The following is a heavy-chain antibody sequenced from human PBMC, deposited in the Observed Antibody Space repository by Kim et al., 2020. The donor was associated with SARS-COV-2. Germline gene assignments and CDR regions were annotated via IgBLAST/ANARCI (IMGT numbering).Heavy chain of an antibody. Sequence: GGSLRLSCAASGFTFSDYYMSWIRQAPGKGLEWVSYISSSGSTIYYVDSVKGRFTISRDNAKNSLYLQMNSLRAEDTAVYYCATGPTCSSTSCYNYYYYMDVWGKGTTVTVSS. J-gene: IGHJ6*03. V-gene: IGHV3-11*01. CDR1: GFTFSDYY. D-gene: IGHD2-2*01. CDR3: ATGPTCSSTSCYNYYYYMDV. CDR2: ISSSGSTI.